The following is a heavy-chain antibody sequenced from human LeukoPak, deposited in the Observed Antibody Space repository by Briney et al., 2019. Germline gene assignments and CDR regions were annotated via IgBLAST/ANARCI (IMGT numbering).Heavy chain of an antibody. CDR3: ARERQPYCGGDCSSDY. D-gene: IGHD2-21*02. CDR1: GYTFTSYA. CDR2: INAGNGNT. J-gene: IGHJ4*02. V-gene: IGHV1-3*01. Sequence: ASVKVSCKASGYTFTSYAIHWVRQAPGQRLEWMGWINAGNGNTKYSQKFQGRVTITRDTSTSTAYMELRSLRSDDTAVYYCARERQPYCGGDCSSDYWGQGTLVTVSS.